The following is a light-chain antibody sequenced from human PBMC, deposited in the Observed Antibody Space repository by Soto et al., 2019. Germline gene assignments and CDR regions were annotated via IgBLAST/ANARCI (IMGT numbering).Light chain of an antibody. CDR2: EVS. CDR1: NSDIGGYNS. Sequence: QSALTQPASVSGSPGQSITISCTGTNSDIGGYNSVSWYQQHPGKAPKLMIYEVSNRPSGVSNRFSGSKSGNTASLTISGLQAEDEADYYCSSYTSSSTGVFGGGTKLTAL. V-gene: IGLV2-14*01. CDR3: SSYTSSSTGV. J-gene: IGLJ3*02.